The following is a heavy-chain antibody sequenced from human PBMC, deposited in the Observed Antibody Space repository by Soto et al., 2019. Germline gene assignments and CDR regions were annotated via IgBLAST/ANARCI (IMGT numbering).Heavy chain of an antibody. J-gene: IGHJ4*02. CDR2: ISSSGNT. CDR1: GASLTRGGYY. CDR3: VRGRLWFRDVCYFDF. V-gene: IGHV4-31*03. Sequence: QVQLQESGPGLVKSSQTLSLTCTVSGASLTRGGYYWNWIRQRPGKGLEWVGYISSSGNTYYNPSLKSRVTSSVVTSKNRFSLKLTPVTAADTAVYYGVRGRLWFRDVCYFDFWGQGALVTVSS. D-gene: IGHD3-10*01.